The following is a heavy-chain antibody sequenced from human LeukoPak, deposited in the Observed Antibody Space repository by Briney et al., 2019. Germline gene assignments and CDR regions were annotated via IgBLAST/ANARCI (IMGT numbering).Heavy chain of an antibody. D-gene: IGHD3-3*01. J-gene: IGHJ4*02. CDR2: IKSKTDGGTT. CDR3: TRENHDFWSGYYFDY. CDR1: GFTFSNAW. Sequence: GGSLRLSCAASGFTFSNAWMNWVRQAPGKGLEWVGRIKSKTDGGTTDYPAPVKGRFTISRDDPKNTLYLQMNSLKTEDTAVYYCTRENHDFWSGYYFDYWGQGTLVTVSS. V-gene: IGHV3-15*07.